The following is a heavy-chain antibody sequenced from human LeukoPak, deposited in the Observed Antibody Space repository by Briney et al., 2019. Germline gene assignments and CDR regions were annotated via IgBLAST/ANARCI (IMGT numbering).Heavy chain of an antibody. D-gene: IGHD6-19*01. CDR3: ATKQWLAPPPDS. V-gene: IGHV3-74*01. CDR2: INTDRTVT. Sequence: AGSLRLSCAASGFTFSKYWMLWVRQAPGKGLESVSRINTDRTVTTYADSVKGRFTVSRDNADNTMFLQMNSVRDEDTAVYYCATKQWLAPPPDSWGQGTPVTVSS. CDR1: GFTFSKYW. J-gene: IGHJ4*02.